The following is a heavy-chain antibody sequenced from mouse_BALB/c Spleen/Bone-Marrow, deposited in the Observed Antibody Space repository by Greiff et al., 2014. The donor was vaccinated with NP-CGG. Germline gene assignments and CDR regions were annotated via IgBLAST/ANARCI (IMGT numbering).Heavy chain of an antibody. Sequence: EVMLVESGGGLVQPGGSLKLSCVASGFTFSSYGMSWVRQTPDKRLELVATINNNGGSTYYPDSVKGQFTISRDNAKNTLYLQMSNLKSEDTAMYYCARVYGWYFDVWGAGTTVTVSS. CDR3: ARVYGWYFDV. J-gene: IGHJ1*01. CDR1: GFTFSSYG. V-gene: IGHV5-6-3*01. D-gene: IGHD1-1*01. CDR2: INNNGGST.